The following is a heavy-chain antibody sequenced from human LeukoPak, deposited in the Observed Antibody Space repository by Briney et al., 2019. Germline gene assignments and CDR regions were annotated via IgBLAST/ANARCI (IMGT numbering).Heavy chain of an antibody. CDR3: ARGAITIFGVVPRGAFDI. V-gene: IGHV1-2*02. CDR1: GYTFTGYY. Sequence: GASVKVSCKASGYTFTGYYMHWVRQAPGQGLEWMGWINPNSGGTNYAQKFQGRVTMTRDTSISTAYMELSRLRSDDTAVYYCARGAITIFGVVPRGAFDIWGQGTMATVSS. CDR2: INPNSGGT. J-gene: IGHJ3*02. D-gene: IGHD3-3*01.